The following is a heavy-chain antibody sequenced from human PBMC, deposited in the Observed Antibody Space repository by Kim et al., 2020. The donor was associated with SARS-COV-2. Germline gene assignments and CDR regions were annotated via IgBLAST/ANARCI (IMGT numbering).Heavy chain of an antibody. D-gene: IGHD2-21*02. CDR3: ARSVVTPMVFDY. Sequence: GGSLRLSCAASGFTVSSNYMSWVRQAPGKGLEWVSVIYSGGSTYYADSVKGRFTISRDNSKNTLYLQMNSLRAEDTAVYYCARSVVTPMVFDYWGQGTLVTVSS. CDR2: IYSGGST. V-gene: IGHV3-53*01. J-gene: IGHJ4*02. CDR1: GFTVSSNY.